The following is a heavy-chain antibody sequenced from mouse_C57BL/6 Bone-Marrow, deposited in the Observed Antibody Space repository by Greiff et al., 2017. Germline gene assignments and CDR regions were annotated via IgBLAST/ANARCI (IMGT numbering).Heavy chain of an antibody. CDR2: IDPEDGDT. J-gene: IGHJ4*01. V-gene: IGHV14-1*01. CDR1: GFNIKDYY. CDR3: TTPDYDYAYALDY. Sequence: VQLQQSGAELVRPGASVKLSCTASGFNIKDYYMHWVKQRPEQGLEWIGRIDPEDGDTEYAPKFQGKATMTADTSSNTAYLQLSSLTSEDTAVYYCTTPDYDYAYALDYWGQGTSVTVSS. D-gene: IGHD2-4*01.